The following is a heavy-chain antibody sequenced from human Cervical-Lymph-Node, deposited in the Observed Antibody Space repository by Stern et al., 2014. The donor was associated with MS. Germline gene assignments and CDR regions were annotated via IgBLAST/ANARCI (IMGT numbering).Heavy chain of an antibody. Sequence: QLQLQESGPGLVKPSETLSLTCTVSGDSVSSSYFYWSWIRQSPGKGLEWIGYTHYSGNPKSNPSLKSRVTITIDTSKNHFSLNLTSLTAADTAVYYCARDGLDGMDVWGQGTSVTVSS. J-gene: IGHJ6*02. V-gene: IGHV4-61*03. D-gene: IGHD3/OR15-3a*01. CDR1: GDSVSSSYFY. CDR3: ARDGLDGMDV. CDR2: THYSGNP.